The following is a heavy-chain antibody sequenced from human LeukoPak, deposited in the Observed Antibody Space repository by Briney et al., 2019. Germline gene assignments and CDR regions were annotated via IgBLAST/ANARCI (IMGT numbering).Heavy chain of an antibody. CDR3: ARDRAYSSRLFDN. V-gene: IGHV3-33*01. CDR2: IWYDGSNE. J-gene: IGHJ4*02. D-gene: IGHD6-13*01. Sequence: PGRSLRLSCAASGFTFSSYGMHWVRQAPGKGLEWVAVIWYDGSNEYYADSVKGRFTISRDNSKNTLYLQMNSLRAEDTAVYYCARDRAYSSRLFDNWGQGTLVTVSS. CDR1: GFTFSSYG.